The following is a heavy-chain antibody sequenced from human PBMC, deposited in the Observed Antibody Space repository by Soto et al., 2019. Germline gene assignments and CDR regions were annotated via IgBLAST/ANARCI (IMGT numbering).Heavy chain of an antibody. J-gene: IGHJ6*02. CDR1: GFTFSTYW. CDR2: IKHDGSER. V-gene: IGHV3-7*04. Sequence: PGGSLILSCVASGFTFSTYWMSWVRQAPGKGLEWVANIKHDGSERYYVDSVKGRFTISRDNAKNSLYLQMNSLRAEDTAVYYCARGGQKLHGMDVWGQGTTVTVSS. CDR3: ARGGQKLHGMDV. D-gene: IGHD6-13*01.